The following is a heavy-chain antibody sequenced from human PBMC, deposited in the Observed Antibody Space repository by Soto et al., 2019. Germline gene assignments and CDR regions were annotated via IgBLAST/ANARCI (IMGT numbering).Heavy chain of an antibody. J-gene: IGHJ4*02. CDR1: GGSISSGGYS. V-gene: IGHV4-30-2*01. Sequence: SETLSFTCAVSGGSISSGGYSWSWIRQPPGKGLEWIGYIYHGVSTYYNPSLKSRVTISVDRSKNQFSLKLSSVTAADTAVYYCARVPDYWGQGTLVTVPQ. CDR3: ARVPDY. CDR2: IYHGVST.